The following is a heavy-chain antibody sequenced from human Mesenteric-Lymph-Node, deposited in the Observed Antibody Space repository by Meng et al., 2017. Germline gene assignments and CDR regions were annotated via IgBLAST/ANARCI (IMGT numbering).Heavy chain of an antibody. CDR2: INHSGST. CDR3: ARGQRSYSGSYPEWFDP. Sequence: QVQLQQWGAGLLKPSETLSLTCAVYGGSFSGYYWSWIRQPPGKGLEWIGEINHSGSTNYNPSLKSRVTISVDTSKNQFSLNLSSVTAADTAVYYCARGQRSYSGSYPEWFDPWGQGTLVTVSS. D-gene: IGHD1-26*01. CDR1: GGSFSGYY. V-gene: IGHV4-34*01. J-gene: IGHJ5*02.